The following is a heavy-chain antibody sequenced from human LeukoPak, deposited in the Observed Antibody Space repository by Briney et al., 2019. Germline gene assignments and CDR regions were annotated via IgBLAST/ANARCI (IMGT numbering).Heavy chain of an antibody. J-gene: IGHJ4*02. D-gene: IGHD3-3*01. Sequence: SETLSLTCTVAGGSISSYYWSGIRPPPGKGLEWFGYIYNSGSTNYNPSLKSRVTISVDTSNNQFSLKLSSVTAADTAVDYCARDGTADYDFWSGYYPSFYFDYWGQGTLVTVSS. CDR1: GGSISSYY. CDR3: ARDGTADYDFWSGYYPSFYFDY. CDR2: IYNSGST. V-gene: IGHV4-59*01.